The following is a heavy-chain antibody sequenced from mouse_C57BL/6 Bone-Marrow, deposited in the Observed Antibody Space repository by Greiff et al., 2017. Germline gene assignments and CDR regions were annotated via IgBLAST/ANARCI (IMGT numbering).Heavy chain of an antibody. Sequence: QLQQPGAELVKPGASVKMSCKASGYTFTSYWITWVKQRPGQGLEWIGDIYPGSGSTNYNEKFKSKATLTVDTSSSTAYMQLSSLTSEDSAVYYCALVITTVVAHYFDYWGQGTTLTVS. V-gene: IGHV1-55*01. CDR1: GYTFTSYW. CDR3: ALVITTVVAHYFDY. J-gene: IGHJ2*01. CDR2: IYPGSGST. D-gene: IGHD1-1*01.